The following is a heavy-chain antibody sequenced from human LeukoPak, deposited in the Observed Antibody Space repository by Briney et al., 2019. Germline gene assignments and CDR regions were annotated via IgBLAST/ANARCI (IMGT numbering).Heavy chain of an antibody. J-gene: IGHJ4*02. CDR1: GFTFSSYW. Sequence: GGSLRLSCAASGFTFSSYWMHWVRQAPGKGLVWVSRINTDGSSTSYADSVKGRFTISRDNAKNTLYLQMNSLRAEDTAVYYCARAKRAAWLLYGGDYFDYWGQGTLVTVSS. V-gene: IGHV3-74*01. CDR3: ARAKRAAWLLYGGDYFDY. CDR2: INTDGSST. D-gene: IGHD3-3*01.